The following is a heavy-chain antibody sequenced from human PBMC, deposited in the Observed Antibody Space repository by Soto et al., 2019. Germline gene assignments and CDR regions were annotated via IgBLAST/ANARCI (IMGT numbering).Heavy chain of an antibody. CDR2: IYYSGST. Sequence: SETLSLTCTVSGGSISSGDYYWSWIRQPPGKGLDWIGYIYYSGSTYYNPSLKSRVTISVDTSKNQFSLKLSSVTAADTAVYYCARSGSYSSSWSELGVFWFDPWGQGTLVTVSS. CDR1: GGSISSGDYY. CDR3: ARSGSYSSSWSELGVFWFDP. J-gene: IGHJ5*02. D-gene: IGHD6-13*01. V-gene: IGHV4-30-4*02.